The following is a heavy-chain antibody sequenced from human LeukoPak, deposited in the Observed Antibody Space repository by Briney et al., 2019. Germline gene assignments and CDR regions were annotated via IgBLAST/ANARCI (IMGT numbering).Heavy chain of an antibody. V-gene: IGHV3-74*01. CDR2: INSDGSVT. CDR3: AREVAAGCDY. Sequence: GGSLRLSCAASGFTFSSYWMHWVRRAPGKGLVWVSRINSDGSVTTYADSVKGRFTISRDNAKNTLYLQMNSQRAEDTAVYYCAREVAAGCDYWGQGTLVTVSS. CDR1: GFTFSSYW. D-gene: IGHD6-25*01. J-gene: IGHJ4*02.